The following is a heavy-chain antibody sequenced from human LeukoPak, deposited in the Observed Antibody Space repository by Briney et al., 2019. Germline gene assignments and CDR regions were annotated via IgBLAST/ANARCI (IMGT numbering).Heavy chain of an antibody. CDR2: IWYDGSNK. J-gene: IGHJ4*02. V-gene: IGHV3-33*01. CDR1: GFTFSSYG. D-gene: IGHD3-3*01. Sequence: GGSLRLSCAASGFTFSSYGMHWVRQAPGKGLEWVAVIWYDGSNKYYADSVKGRFTISRDNSKNTLYLQMNSLRAEDTAVYYCARGPVWSGYYNIDYWGQGTLATVSS. CDR3: ARGPVWSGYYNIDY.